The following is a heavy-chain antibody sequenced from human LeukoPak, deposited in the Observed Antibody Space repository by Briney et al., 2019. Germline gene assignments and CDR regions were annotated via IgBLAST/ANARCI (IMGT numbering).Heavy chain of an antibody. CDR3: ASPAGHCSSTSCYSH. V-gene: IGHV3-66*01. CDR2: IDSAGNK. Sequence: GGSLRLSCAAFGFTVSNNYMSWVRQAPGKGLEWVSIIDSAGNKYYADSVKGRFTISRDNAKNTVFLQLNSLRAEDTAVYYCASPAGHCSSTSCYSHWGQGTLVTVSS. CDR1: GFTVSNNY. J-gene: IGHJ4*02. D-gene: IGHD2-2*01.